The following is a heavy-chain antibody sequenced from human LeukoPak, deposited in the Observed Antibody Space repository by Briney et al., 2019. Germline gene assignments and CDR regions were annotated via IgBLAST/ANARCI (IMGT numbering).Heavy chain of an antibody. J-gene: IGHJ5*02. CDR3: ARDPGSFLSGSGWLNWFEP. CDR1: GYTFTSYA. Sequence: ASVKVSCKAPGYTFTSYAINWVRQAPGQGLEWMGWISGYNEKTNYAQKFQGRVTMTTDTSTSTAYMELRRLRSDDTAVYYCARDPGSFLSGSGWLNWFEPWGQGTLLTVSS. CDR2: ISGYNEKT. D-gene: IGHD6-19*01. V-gene: IGHV1-18*01.